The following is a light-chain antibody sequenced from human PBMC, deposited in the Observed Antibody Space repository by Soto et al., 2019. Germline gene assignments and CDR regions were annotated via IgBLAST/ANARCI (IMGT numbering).Light chain of an antibody. CDR3: CSYAGYYTHYV. V-gene: IGLV2-11*01. J-gene: IGLJ1*01. CDR1: SSDVGGYDY. Sequence: QSALTQPRSVSGSPGQSVTISCTGTSSDVGGYDYVSWYQQHPGKAPKLMISDVTKRPSGVPYRFSGSKSGNTASLTISGLQAEDEADYYCCSYAGYYTHYVFGTGTQLTVL. CDR2: DVT.